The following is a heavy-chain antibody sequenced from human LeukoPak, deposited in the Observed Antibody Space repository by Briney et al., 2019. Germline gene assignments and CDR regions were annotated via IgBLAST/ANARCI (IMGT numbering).Heavy chain of an antibody. J-gene: IGHJ4*02. V-gene: IGHV1-69*05. CDR3: AREGGYSYGEIDY. D-gene: IGHD5-18*01. CDR2: IIPIFGTA. Sequence: ASVKVSCKASGGTFSSYAISWVRQAPGQGLEWMGRIIPIFGTANYAQKFQGRVTITTDESTSTAYMELSSLRSEDTAVYYCAREGGYSYGEIDYRGQGTLVTVSS. CDR1: GGTFSSYA.